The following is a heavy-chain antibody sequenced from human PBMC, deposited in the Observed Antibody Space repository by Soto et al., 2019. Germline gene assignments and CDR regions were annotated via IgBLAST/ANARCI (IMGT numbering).Heavy chain of an antibody. CDR2: INQDGSEK. V-gene: IGHV3-7*03. J-gene: IGHJ4*02. CDR3: AISYSGTFDF. CDR1: GFTISDSW. Sequence: SLRLSCAASGFTISDSWMAWVRQASGKGLEWVANINQDGSEKYYVDSVKGRFTISRDNARNSLVLQMNSLRVEDTAVYYCAISYSGTFDFWGQGILVTVSS. D-gene: IGHD1-26*01.